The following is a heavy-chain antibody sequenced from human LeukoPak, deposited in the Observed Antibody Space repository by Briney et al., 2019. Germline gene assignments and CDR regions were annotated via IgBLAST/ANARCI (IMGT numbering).Heavy chain of an antibody. CDR2: IFRTGST. Sequence: SETLSLTCAVSGGSIDSSSYYWGWIRQPPGKGLEWIGSIFRTGSTYYSASLKSRVSISVDTSKNHIALKLTSVTASDTAVYFCARRVGFYGSGSLNYFDPWGQGILVSVS. V-gene: IGHV4-39*02. CDR3: ARRVGFYGSGSLNYFDP. D-gene: IGHD3-10*01. CDR1: GGSIDSSSYY. J-gene: IGHJ5*01.